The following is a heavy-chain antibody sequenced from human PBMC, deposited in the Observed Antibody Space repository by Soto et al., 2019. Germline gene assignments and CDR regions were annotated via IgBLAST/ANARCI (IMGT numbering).Heavy chain of an antibody. J-gene: IGHJ4*02. CDR1: GFTLSDHY. CDR3: VRWDSWNTEN. Sequence: EVQLVESGGGLVQPGGSLRLSCVVSGFTLSDHYIDWVRQAPGKGLEWVGRTQNKAQRYTTEYAASVKGRFTISRDDSENSVYLQMNSLKPEDTAVYYCVRWDSWNTENWGQGTLVTVSS. D-gene: IGHD1-1*01. V-gene: IGHV3-72*01. CDR2: TQNKAQRYTT.